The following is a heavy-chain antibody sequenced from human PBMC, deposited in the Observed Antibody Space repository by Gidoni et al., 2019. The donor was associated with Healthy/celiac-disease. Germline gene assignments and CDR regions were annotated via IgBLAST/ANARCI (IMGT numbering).Heavy chain of an antibody. CDR2: IYYSGST. CDR3: ARPRGGYSYGLNWYFDL. D-gene: IGHD5-18*01. J-gene: IGHJ2*01. V-gene: IGHV4-39*01. Sequence: QLQLQESGPGLVKPSETLSLTCTVSGGSISSSSYYWGWIRQPPGKGLEWIGSIYYSGSTYYNPSLKSRVTISVDTSKNQFSLKLSSVTAADTAVYYCARPRGGYSYGLNWYFDLWGRGTLVTVSS. CDR1: GGSISSSSYY.